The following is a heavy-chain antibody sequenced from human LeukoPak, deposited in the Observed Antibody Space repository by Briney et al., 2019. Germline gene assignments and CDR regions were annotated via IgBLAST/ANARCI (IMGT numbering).Heavy chain of an antibody. J-gene: IGHJ4*02. CDR2: TRKKANSYTT. CDR1: GFTFSDHY. V-gene: IGHV3-72*01. CDR3: ARVDDTSGYSFGY. Sequence: GGSLRFSCAASGFTFSDHYMDWVRQAPGKGLEWVGRTRKKANSYTTEYAASVKGRFTISRDDSKNSLYLQMNSLKTEDTAVYYCARVDDTSGYSFGYWGQGTLVTVSS. D-gene: IGHD3-22*01.